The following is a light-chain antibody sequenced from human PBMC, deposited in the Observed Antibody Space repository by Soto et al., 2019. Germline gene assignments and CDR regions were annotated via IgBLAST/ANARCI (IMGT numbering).Light chain of an antibody. CDR1: QSVSSY. Sequence: EIVLTQSPATLSLSPGERATLSCRASQSVSSYLAWYQQKPGQAPRLIIYDVSNRATGIPARFSGSGSGTDFPLTISSLEPEDFAGYYCLQRSNWPLLTFGGGTKVEIE. V-gene: IGKV3-11*01. CDR2: DVS. CDR3: LQRSNWPLLT. J-gene: IGKJ4*01.